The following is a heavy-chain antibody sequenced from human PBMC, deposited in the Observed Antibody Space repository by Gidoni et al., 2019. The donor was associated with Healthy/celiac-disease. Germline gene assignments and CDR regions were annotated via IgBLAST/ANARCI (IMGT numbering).Heavy chain of an antibody. V-gene: IGHV3-30-3*01. D-gene: IGHD2-21*02. Sequence: QVQLVESGGGVVQPGRSLRLSCAASGFTFSSYAMHWVRQAPGKGLEWVAVISYDGSNKYYADSVKGRFTISRDNSKNTLYLQMNSLRAEDTAVYYCAREGGDCFFDYWGQGTLVTVSS. J-gene: IGHJ4*02. CDR3: AREGGDCFFDY. CDR1: GFTFSSYA. CDR2: ISYDGSNK.